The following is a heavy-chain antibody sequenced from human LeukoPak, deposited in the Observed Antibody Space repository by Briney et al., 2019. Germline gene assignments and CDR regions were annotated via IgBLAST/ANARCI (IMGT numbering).Heavy chain of an antibody. CDR1: GGSISSSSYY. CDR3: ARSSEGRYYYDSSGFSYYYYYMDV. V-gene: IGHV4-39*07. CDR2: IYYSGST. D-gene: IGHD3-22*01. J-gene: IGHJ6*03. Sequence: SETLSLTCTVSGGSISSSSYYWGWIRQPPGKGLEWIGSIYYSGSTYYNPSLKSRVTISVDTSKNQFSLKLSSVTAADTAVYYCARSSEGRYYYDSSGFSYYYYYMDVWGKGTTVTISS.